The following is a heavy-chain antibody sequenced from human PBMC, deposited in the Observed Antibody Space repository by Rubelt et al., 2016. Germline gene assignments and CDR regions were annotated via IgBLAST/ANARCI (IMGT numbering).Heavy chain of an antibody. CDR3: ARCRRAGGAVAGTWDY. CDR1: GYTFTSYA. D-gene: IGHD6-19*01. CDR2: INAGNGNT. J-gene: IGHJ4*02. V-gene: IGHV1-3*01. Sequence: QVQLVQSGAEVKKPGASVNVSCKASGYTFTSYAMHWVRQAPGQRLEWMGWINAGNGNTKYSQKFQGRLTITRETSASTAYMGRRSRRSEDTAVYYCARCRRAGGAVAGTWDYGGQGTLVTVSS.